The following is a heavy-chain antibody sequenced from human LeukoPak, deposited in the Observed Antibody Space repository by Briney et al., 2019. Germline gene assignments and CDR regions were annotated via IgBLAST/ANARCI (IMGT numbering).Heavy chain of an antibody. CDR2: ISSSSSYI. J-gene: IGHJ4*02. CDR1: GFTFSSYS. V-gene: IGHV3-21*01. Sequence: WGSLRFSCAASGFTFSSYSMNWVRQAPGKGLEWASSISSSSSYIYYADSVKGRFTISRDNAKNSLYLQMNSLRAEATAVYYCAETSWDYWGQGTLVTVSS. CDR3: AETSWDY.